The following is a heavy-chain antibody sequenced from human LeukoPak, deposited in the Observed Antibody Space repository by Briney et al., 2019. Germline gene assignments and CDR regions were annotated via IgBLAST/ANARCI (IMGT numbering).Heavy chain of an antibody. Sequence: GGSLRLSCAASGFTFSSYSMNWVRQAPGKGLEWVSSISSSSSYIYYADSAKGRFTISRDNAKNSLYLQMNSLRAEDTAVYYCARDLMVYATAGLDYWGQGTLVTVSS. CDR1: GFTFSSYS. CDR3: ARDLMVYATAGLDY. CDR2: ISSSSSYI. V-gene: IGHV3-21*01. J-gene: IGHJ4*02. D-gene: IGHD2-8*01.